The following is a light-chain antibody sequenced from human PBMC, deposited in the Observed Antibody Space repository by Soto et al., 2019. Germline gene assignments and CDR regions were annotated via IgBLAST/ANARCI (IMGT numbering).Light chain of an antibody. V-gene: IGKV1-39*01. J-gene: IGKJ5*01. CDR2: AAS. CDR1: QSISSY. CDR3: QQSYSSLIT. Sequence: DIPITQSPSSLSASVGDRVTITCRASQSISSYLNWYQQKPGKAPKLLIYAASSLQSGVPSRFSGSGSGTDFTLTISSLQPEDFATYYCQQSYSSLITFGQGTRLENK.